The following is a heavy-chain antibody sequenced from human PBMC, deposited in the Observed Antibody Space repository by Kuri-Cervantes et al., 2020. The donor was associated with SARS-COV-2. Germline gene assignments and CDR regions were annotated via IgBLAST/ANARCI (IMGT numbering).Heavy chain of an antibody. CDR1: GGTSSSYA. CDR3: ASGLRIQLWLGARKLDY. V-gene: IGHV1-69*06. CDR2: IIPIFGTA. D-gene: IGHD5-18*01. J-gene: IGHJ4*02. Sequence: SVKVSCKASGGTSSSYAISWVRQAPGQGLEWMGGIIPIFGTANYAQKFQGRVTITADKSTSTAYMELSSLRSEDTAVYYCASGLRIQLWLGARKLDYWGQGTLVTVSS.